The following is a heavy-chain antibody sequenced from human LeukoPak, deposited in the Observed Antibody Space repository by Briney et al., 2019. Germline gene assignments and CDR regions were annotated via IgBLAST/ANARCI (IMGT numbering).Heavy chain of an antibody. CDR1: GYSFTSYW. Sequence: GESLKISCKGSGYSFTSYWIGWVRQMPGKGLEWMGIIYPGDSDTRYSPSFQGQVTISADKSISTAYLQWSSLKASDTAMYYCARQTGSVSSWYAYFDYWGQGTLVTVSS. J-gene: IGHJ4*02. CDR2: IYPGDSDT. CDR3: ARQTGSVSSWYAYFDY. V-gene: IGHV5-51*01. D-gene: IGHD6-13*01.